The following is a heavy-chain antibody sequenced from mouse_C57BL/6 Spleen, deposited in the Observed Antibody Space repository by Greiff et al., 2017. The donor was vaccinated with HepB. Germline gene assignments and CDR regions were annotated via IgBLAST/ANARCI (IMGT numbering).Heavy chain of an antibody. V-gene: IGHV1-80*01. CDR3: ASVYDYGSWFAY. CDR1: GYAFSSYW. J-gene: IGHJ3*01. Sequence: QVQLQQSGAELVKPGASVKISCKASGYAFSSYWMNWVKQRPGKGLEWIGQIYPGDGDTNYNGKFKGTATLTADKSSSTAYMQLISLTSEDSAVYFCASVYDYGSWFAYWGQGTRVTVSA. D-gene: IGHD2-4*01. CDR2: IYPGDGDT.